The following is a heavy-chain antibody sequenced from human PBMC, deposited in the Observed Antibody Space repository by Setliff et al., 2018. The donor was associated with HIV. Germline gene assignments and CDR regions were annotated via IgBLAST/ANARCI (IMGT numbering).Heavy chain of an antibody. CDR3: VRERRRSPLSYGLDV. Sequence: PSLTCTVSGGSISSGGYYWNWIRQYPVKGLEWIGHIYYNGRTLFNPALGTRLNMSVDTSENQFSLHLNSVTAADTAVYYCVRERRRSPLSYGLDVWGQGTTVTV. CDR2: IYYNGRT. V-gene: IGHV4-31*03. CDR1: GGSISSGGYY. J-gene: IGHJ6*02.